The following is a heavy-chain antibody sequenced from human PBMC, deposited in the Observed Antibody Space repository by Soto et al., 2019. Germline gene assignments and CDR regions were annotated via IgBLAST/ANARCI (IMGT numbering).Heavy chain of an antibody. J-gene: IGHJ4*02. D-gene: IGHD3-10*01. V-gene: IGHV3-7*01. CDR1: GFTFSSYW. CDR2: IKQDGSEK. Sequence: EVQLVESGGGLVQPGGSLRLSCAASGFTFSSYWMRWVRQAPGKVLEWVANIKQDGSEKYYVDSVKGRFTISRDNAKNSLYLQMNSLRAEDTAVYYCARTFEDGYYCDYWGQGPLVTVSS. CDR3: ARTFEDGYYCDY.